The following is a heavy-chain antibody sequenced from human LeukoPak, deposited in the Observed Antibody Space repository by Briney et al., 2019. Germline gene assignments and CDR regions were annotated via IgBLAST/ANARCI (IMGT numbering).Heavy chain of an antibody. D-gene: IGHD3-9*01. CDR1: GFTFKSYA. V-gene: IGHV3-64D*06. CDR2: INTNGANT. J-gene: IGHJ4*02. Sequence: GGSLRLSCSASGFTFKSYAMHWVRQAPGKGLEYVSSINTNGANTYYADSVRGRFTISRDNSKNALYLQLTSLRLEDTALYYCVKDLTGTWSFDYWGQGTLVTVSS. CDR3: VKDLTGTWSFDY.